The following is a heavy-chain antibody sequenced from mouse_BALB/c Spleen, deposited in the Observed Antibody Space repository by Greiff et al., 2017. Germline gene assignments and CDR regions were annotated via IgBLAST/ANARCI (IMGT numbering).Heavy chain of an antibody. CDR2: IWAGGST. Sequence: VKLVESGPGLVAPSQSLSITCTVSGFSLTSYGVHWVRQPPGKGLAWLGVIWAGGSTNYNSALMSRLSISKDNSKSQVFLKMNSLQTDDTAMYYCAREDYGNGWFAYWGQGTLVTVSA. CDR1: GFSLTSYG. D-gene: IGHD2-1*01. CDR3: AREDYGNGWFAY. V-gene: IGHV2-9*02. J-gene: IGHJ3*01.